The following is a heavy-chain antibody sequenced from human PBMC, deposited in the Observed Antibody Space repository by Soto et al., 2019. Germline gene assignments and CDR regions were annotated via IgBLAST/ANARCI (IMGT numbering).Heavy chain of an antibody. J-gene: IGHJ4*02. CDR2: IIPILGIA. Sequence: QVQLVQSGAEVKKPGSSVKVSSKASGGTFSSYTIRWVRQAPGQGLEWMGRIIPILGIANYAQKFQGRVTITVDKSTSTAYMELSSLRSEDTAVYYCATSSSGWIDYWGQGTLVTVSS. V-gene: IGHV1-69*02. CDR3: ATSSSGWIDY. D-gene: IGHD6-19*01. CDR1: GGTFSSYT.